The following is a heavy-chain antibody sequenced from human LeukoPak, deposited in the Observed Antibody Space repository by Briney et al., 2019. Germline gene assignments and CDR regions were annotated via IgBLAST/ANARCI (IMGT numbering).Heavy chain of an antibody. D-gene: IGHD3-10*01. J-gene: IGHJ4*02. V-gene: IGHV1-2*02. CDR2: INPNSGGT. CDR1: GYTFTGYY. Sequence: GASVKVSCKASGYTFTGYYMHWVRQAPGQGLEWMGWINPNSGGTNYAQKFQGRVTMTRDTSISTAYMELSRLRSDDTAVYYCARPAYGSGSGGKGVDFDYWGQGTLVTVSS. CDR3: ARPAYGSGSGGKGVDFDY.